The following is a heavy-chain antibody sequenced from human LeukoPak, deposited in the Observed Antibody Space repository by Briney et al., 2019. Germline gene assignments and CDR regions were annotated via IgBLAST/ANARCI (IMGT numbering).Heavy chain of an antibody. CDR1: GYSFTTYW. CDR2: IYPGDSYT. Sequence: GESLKISCKGSGYSFTTYWNGWVRHMPRKGLEQMGIIYPGDSYTRYSPSFQCQVTISADQSNSTAYLQWRSLKASDTAMYYCARPKTQGANEYFHQWGQGTLVTVPS. CDR3: ARPKTQGANEYFHQ. V-gene: IGHV5-51*01. J-gene: IGHJ1*01. D-gene: IGHD3-16*01.